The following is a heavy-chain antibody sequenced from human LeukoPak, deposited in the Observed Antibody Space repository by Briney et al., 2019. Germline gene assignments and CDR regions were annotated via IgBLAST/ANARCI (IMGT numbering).Heavy chain of an antibody. CDR1: GYTFSNYY. V-gene: IGHV1-46*01. CDR2: INLSGGST. Sequence: ASVKVSCKASGYTFSNYYMYWVRQAPGQGLEWMGVINLSGGSTTSAQKFQGRVTMTRDTSTSTAYMELNSLRSEDTAVYYCARDPITGYFDHWGQGTQVTVSS. D-gene: IGHD1-20*01. CDR3: ARDPITGYFDH. J-gene: IGHJ4*02.